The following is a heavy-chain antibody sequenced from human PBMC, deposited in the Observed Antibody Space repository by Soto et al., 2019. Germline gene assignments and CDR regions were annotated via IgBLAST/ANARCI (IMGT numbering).Heavy chain of an antibody. CDR2: INPSGAST. Sequence: ASVKVSFTASGYTCIFYFIHWVRQAPGQGLEWMGIINPSGASTSYAQKFQGRVTMTRDTSTSTVYMEMSSLRSEDTAMYYCARDLYDGTARPFDYWG. D-gene: IGHD3-22*01. CDR1: GYTCIFYF. CDR3: ARDLYDGTARPFDY. J-gene: IGHJ4*01. V-gene: IGHV1-46*01.